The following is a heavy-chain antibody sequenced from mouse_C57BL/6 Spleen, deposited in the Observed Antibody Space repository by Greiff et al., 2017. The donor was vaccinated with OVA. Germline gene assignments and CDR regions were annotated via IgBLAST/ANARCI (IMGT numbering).Heavy chain of an antibody. V-gene: IGHV1-64*01. Sequence: QVQLQQSGAELVKPGASVKLSCKASGYTFTSYWMHWVKQRPGQGLEWIGMIHPNSGSTNYNEKFKSKATLTVDKSSSTAYMQLSSLTSEDAAVYYCASLTVDGPDYWGQGTTLTVSS. CDR2: IHPNSGST. CDR3: ASLTVDGPDY. D-gene: IGHD2-3*01. J-gene: IGHJ2*01. CDR1: GYTFTSYW.